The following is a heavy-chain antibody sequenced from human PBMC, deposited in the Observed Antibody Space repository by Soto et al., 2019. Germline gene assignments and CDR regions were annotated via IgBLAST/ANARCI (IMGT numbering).Heavy chain of an antibody. J-gene: IGHJ3*02. V-gene: IGHV3-9*01. CDR1: GFTFDDYA. Sequence: EVQLVESGGGLVQPGRSLRLSCAASGFTFDDYAMHWVRQAPGKGLEWVSGISWNSGSIGYADSVKGRFTISRDNAKNSLYLQMNSLRAEDTALYYCAKAGHHGIVVVPAAMIAFDIWGQGTMVTVSS. CDR2: ISWNSGSI. D-gene: IGHD2-2*01. CDR3: AKAGHHGIVVVPAAMIAFDI.